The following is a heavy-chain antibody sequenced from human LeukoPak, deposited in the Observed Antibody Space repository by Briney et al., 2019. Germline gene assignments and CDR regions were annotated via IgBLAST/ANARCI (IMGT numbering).Heavy chain of an antibody. CDR2: IYYTGSA. Sequence: PSETLSLTCTVSGGSISSSSYYWGWIRQPPGKGLEWIGSIYYTGSAYYNPSLKNRVTISVDTFKNQFSLKLTSVTAADTAVYYCARQFDPWGQGTLVTVSS. J-gene: IGHJ5*02. V-gene: IGHV4-39*07. CDR3: ARQFDP. CDR1: GGSISSSSYY.